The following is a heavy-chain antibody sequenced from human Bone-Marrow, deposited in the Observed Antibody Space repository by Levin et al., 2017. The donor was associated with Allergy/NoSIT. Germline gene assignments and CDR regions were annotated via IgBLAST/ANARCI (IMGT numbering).Heavy chain of an antibody. Sequence: ASVKVSCKASGGTFSSYLISWVRQAPGQGLEWMGGIIPIFGTPNHAHKFQGRVTIVADKSTGTGYMELNSLTSEDTAVYYCVLGGVAASGTHYLDYWGQGTLVTVSS. V-gene: IGHV1-69*06. CDR3: VLGGVAASGTHYLDY. D-gene: IGHD6-13*01. J-gene: IGHJ4*02. CDR2: IIPIFGTP. CDR1: GGTFSSYL.